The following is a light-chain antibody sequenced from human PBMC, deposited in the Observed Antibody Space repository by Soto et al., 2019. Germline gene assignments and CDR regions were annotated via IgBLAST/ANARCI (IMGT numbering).Light chain of an antibody. CDR1: QTIGSS. Sequence: DIQMTQSPSTLSASVGDRVTITCRASQTIGSSLAWYQHKPGKAPKLLIFDASTLQTGVSSRFSGSGFGTDFPLTISNLQPDDFATYYCQQHNDYSPVTFGQGTKLEIK. J-gene: IGKJ2*01. CDR3: QQHNDYSPVT. CDR2: DAS. V-gene: IGKV1-5*01.